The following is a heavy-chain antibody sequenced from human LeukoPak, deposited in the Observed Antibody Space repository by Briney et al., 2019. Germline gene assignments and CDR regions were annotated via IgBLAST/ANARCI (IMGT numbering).Heavy chain of an antibody. CDR1: GVSFDDYY. J-gene: IGHJ4*02. D-gene: IGHD4-17*01. V-gene: IGHV4-34*01. Sequence: PSETLSLTCAVSGVSFDDYYWAWVRQTPGKGLEWIGEINHSGYTNDSPSLKSRVTLSIYTSRKQFSLNLRSVTVADAGTYYCTRMTTGHDYWGQGTLVTVPS. CDR2: INHSGYT. CDR3: TRMTTGHDY.